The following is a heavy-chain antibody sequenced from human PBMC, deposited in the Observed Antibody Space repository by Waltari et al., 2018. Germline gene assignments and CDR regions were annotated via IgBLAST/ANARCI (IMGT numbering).Heavy chain of an antibody. D-gene: IGHD2-2*01. CDR1: GFTFSSYS. Sequence: EVQLVESGGGLVKPGGSLRLSCAASGFTFSSYSMNWVRQAPGKGLEWVSSISSSSSYIYYADSAKGRFTISRDNAKNSLYLQMNSLRAEDTAVYYCAREGCSSTSCYAYYYYYMDVWGKGTTVTVSS. J-gene: IGHJ6*03. CDR2: ISSSSSYI. V-gene: IGHV3-21*01. CDR3: AREGCSSTSCYAYYYYYMDV.